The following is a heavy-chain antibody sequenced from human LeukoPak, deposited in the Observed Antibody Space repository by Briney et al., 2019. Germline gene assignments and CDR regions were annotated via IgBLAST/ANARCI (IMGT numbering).Heavy chain of an antibody. Sequence: ASVKVSCKASGYTFTGYYMHWVRQAPGQGLEWMGWINPNSGGTNYAQKFQGRVTMTRDTSISTAYMELSRLRSDDTAVYYCAARKSTRRELLDYWGQGTLVTVSS. J-gene: IGHJ4*02. CDR1: GYTFTGYY. CDR2: INPNSGGT. V-gene: IGHV1-2*02. D-gene: IGHD1-1*01. CDR3: AARKSTRRELLDY.